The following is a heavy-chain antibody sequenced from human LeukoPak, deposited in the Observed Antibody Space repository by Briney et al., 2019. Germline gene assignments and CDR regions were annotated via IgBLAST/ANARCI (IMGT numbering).Heavy chain of an antibody. CDR2: IKAYNGSA. CDR3: ARDRLAGGGV. D-gene: IGHD6-19*01. Sequence: WASVKVSCKASGYTFFTYGISWVRRAPGQGLEWLGWIKAYNGSANYGQKFQDRITMTIDTATTTAFMELRSLRYDDTAIYYCARDRLAGGGVRGQGTQVIVSS. CDR1: GYTFFTYG. V-gene: IGHV1-18*01. J-gene: IGHJ4*02.